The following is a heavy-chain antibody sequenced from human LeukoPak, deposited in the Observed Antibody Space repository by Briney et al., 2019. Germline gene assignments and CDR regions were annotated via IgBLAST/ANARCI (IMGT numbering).Heavy chain of an antibody. CDR3: AKRGVVIRVILVGFHKEAYYFDS. Sequence: GGSLRVSCAVSGITLNNYGMSWVRQAQGKGLEWVAGISDSGGRTNYADSVKGRFTISRDNPKNTLYLQMNSLRAEDTAVYFCAKRGVVIRVILVGFHKEAYYFDSWGQGALVTVSS. CDR2: ISDSGGRT. V-gene: IGHV3-23*01. CDR1: GITLNNYG. J-gene: IGHJ4*02. D-gene: IGHD3-22*01.